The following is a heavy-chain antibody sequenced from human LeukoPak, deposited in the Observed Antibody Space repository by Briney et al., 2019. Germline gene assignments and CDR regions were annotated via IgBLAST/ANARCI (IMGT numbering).Heavy chain of an antibody. CDR1: GGTFSSYA. CDR3: ARGVGATVNLFDY. J-gene: IGHJ4*02. Sequence: PAASVKVSCKASGGTFSSYAISWVRQAPGQGLEWMGGIIPIFGTANYGQKFQGRVTITADESTSTAYMELSSLRSEDTAVYYCARGVGATVNLFDYWGQGTLVTVSS. D-gene: IGHD4-17*01. CDR2: IIPIFGTA. V-gene: IGHV1-69*01.